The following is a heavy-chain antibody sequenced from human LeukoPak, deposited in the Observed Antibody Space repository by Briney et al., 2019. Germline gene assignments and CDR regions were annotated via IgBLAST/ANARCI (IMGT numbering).Heavy chain of an antibody. J-gene: IGHJ5*02. CDR3: ARDPIPYCSSTSCYRNWFDP. D-gene: IGHD2-2*01. Sequence: GSSVKVSCKASGGTFSSYAISWVRQAPGQGLEWMGGIIPIFGTANYAQKFQGRVTMTTDTSTSTAYMELRSLRSDDTAVYYCARDPIPYCSSTSCYRNWFDPWGQGTLVTVSS. CDR1: GGTFSSYA. V-gene: IGHV1-69*05. CDR2: IIPIFGTA.